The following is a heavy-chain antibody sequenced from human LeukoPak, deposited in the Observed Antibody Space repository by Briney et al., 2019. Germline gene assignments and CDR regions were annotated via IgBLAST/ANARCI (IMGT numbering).Heavy chain of an antibody. CDR2: INHSGST. CDR3: ARDANYYGSGSFWFDP. CDR1: GGSFSGYY. J-gene: IGHJ5*02. V-gene: IGHV4-34*01. D-gene: IGHD3-10*01. Sequence: PSETLSLTCADYGGSFSGYYWSWIRQPPGKGLEWIGEINHSGSTNYNPSLKSRVTISVDTSKNQFSLKLSSVTAADTAVYYCARDANYYGSGSFWFDPWGQGTLVTVSS.